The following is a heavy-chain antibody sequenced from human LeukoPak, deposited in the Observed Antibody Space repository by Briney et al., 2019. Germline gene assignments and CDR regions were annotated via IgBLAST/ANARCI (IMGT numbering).Heavy chain of an antibody. D-gene: IGHD1-20*01. J-gene: IGHJ6*03. CDR2: IKSKTDGGTT. V-gene: IGHV3-15*01. CDR3: TTLTGTTTGYYYYYYMDV. CDR1: GFTFSNAW. Sequence: GGSLRLSCAASGFTFSNAWMSWVRQAPGKGLEWVGRIKSKTDGGTTDYAAPVKGRFTISRDDSKNTLYLQMNSLKTEDTAVYYCTTLTGTTTGYYYYYYMDVWGKGTTVTVSS.